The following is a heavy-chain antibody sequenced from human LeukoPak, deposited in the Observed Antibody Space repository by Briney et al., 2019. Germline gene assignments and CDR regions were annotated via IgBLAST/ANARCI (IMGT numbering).Heavy chain of an antibody. D-gene: IGHD4-11*01. J-gene: IGHJ4*02. Sequence: GGSLRLSCAASGFTFSSYAMSWVRQAPGRGLEWVSSINGGGVNTHYADSVGGRFTISRDNSKNTLFLQMNSLRDEDTAVYYCAKDLYSNYGPADYWGQGNLVTVSS. CDR3: AKDLYSNYGPADY. V-gene: IGHV3-23*01. CDR2: INGGGVNT. CDR1: GFTFSSYA.